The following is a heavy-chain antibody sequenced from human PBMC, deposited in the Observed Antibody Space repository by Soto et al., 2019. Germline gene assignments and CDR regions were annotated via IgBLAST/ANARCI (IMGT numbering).Heavy chain of an antibody. V-gene: IGHV3-7*01. J-gene: IGHJ5*02. Sequence: EVQLVESGGGLVQPGRSVRLSCVTSGFTFGDFAMHWVRRAPGKGLEWVARIKPDESEKKYADSVKGRFSISRDNAKNSMYLQMDSLRGEDTAVYYCVRGGSNYASWGQGTLVTVSS. CDR1: GFTFGDFA. CDR2: IKPDESEK. D-gene: IGHD4-4*01. CDR3: VRGGSNYAS.